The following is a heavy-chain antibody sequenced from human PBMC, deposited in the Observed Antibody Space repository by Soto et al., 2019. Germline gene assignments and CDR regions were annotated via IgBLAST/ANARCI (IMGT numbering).Heavy chain of an antibody. CDR2: ISSSSSTI. CDR3: ASLGRYYDYGDREQTRSDDY. CDR1: GFTFSSYS. J-gene: IGHJ4*02. D-gene: IGHD4-17*01. V-gene: IGHV3-48*01. Sequence: GGSLRLSCAASGFTFSSYSMNWVRQAPGKGLEWVSYISSSSSTIYYADSVKGRFTISRDNAKNSRYLQMNSLRAEDTAVYYCASLGRYYDYGDREQTRSDDYWGQGTLVTVSS.